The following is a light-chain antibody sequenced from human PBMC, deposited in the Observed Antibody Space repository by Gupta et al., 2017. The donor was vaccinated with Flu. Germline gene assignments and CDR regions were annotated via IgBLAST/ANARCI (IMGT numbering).Light chain of an antibody. CDR3: SSYTGSNNLVV. CDR2: QVS. CDR1: SGAVGGNNY. J-gene: IGLJ3*02. V-gene: IGLV2-8*01. Sequence: VTTAITGTSGAVGGNNYVCWYHQHPAKTPNLMIYQVSRRITGIPDRFSGSKYGNTAALTVTGLQAEAGADYCWSSYTGSNNLVVFGGGTKLTVL.